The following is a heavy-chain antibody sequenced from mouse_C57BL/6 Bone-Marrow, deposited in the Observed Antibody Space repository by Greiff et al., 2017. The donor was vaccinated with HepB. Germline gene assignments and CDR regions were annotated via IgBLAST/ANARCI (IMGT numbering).Heavy chain of an antibody. V-gene: IGHV1-82*01. CDR3: ARSYYDYDEYFDV. CDR1: GYAFSSSW. D-gene: IGHD2-4*01. CDR2: IYPGDGDT. J-gene: IGHJ1*03. Sequence: QVQLQQSGPELVKPGASVKISCKASGYAFSSSWMNWVKQRPGKGLEWIGRIYPGDGDTNYNGKFKGKATLTADKSSSTAYMQLSSLTSEDSAVYFCARSYYDYDEYFDVWGTGTTVTVSS.